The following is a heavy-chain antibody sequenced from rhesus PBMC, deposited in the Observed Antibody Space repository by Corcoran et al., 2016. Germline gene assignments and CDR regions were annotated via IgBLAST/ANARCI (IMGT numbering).Heavy chain of an antibody. Sequence: QEQLQESGPGLVKPSETLSLPCRVPGGSLSGHYWHWLRQSPGEGRAWIGYINDNSGTTYYNPSLKSRVTISTATSQKRFSLKLTSLTAADTAVYYCARNVYRNSLYNSLDVWGRGVLVTVSS. V-gene: IGHV4-165*02. CDR1: GGSLSGHY. CDR2: INDNSGTT. D-gene: IGHD4-11*01. CDR3: ARNVYRNSLYNSLDV. J-gene: IGHJ5-2*02.